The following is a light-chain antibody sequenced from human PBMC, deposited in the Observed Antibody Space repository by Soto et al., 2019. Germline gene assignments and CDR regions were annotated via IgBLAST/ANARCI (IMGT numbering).Light chain of an antibody. CDR3: QHYETYSST. CDR2: AAS. V-gene: IGKV1-39*01. CDR1: QSISSY. Sequence: DIQMTQSPSSPSASVGDRVTITCLASQSISSYLNWYQQKPGKAPKLLIYAASTLESGVPSRFSGGGSGTDFTLTISSLQPDDSATYYCQHYETYSSTFGQGTKVDI. J-gene: IGKJ1*01.